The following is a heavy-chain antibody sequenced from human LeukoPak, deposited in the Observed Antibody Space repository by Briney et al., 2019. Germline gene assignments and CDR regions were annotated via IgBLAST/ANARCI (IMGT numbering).Heavy chain of an antibody. CDR1: GFTFSNAW. V-gene: IGHV3-15*01. J-gene: IGHJ4*02. Sequence: IPGGSLRLSCAASGFTFSNAWMSWVRQAPGKGLEWVGRIKSKTDGGTTDYAAPVKGRFTISRDDSKNTLYLQMNSLKTEDTAVYYCTTAHGEWELLPFDYWGQGTLVTVSS. D-gene: IGHD1-26*01. CDR2: IKSKTDGGTT. CDR3: TTAHGEWELLPFDY.